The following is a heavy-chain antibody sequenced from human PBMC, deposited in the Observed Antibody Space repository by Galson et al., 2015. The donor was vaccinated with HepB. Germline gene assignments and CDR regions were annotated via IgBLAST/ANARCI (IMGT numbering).Heavy chain of an antibody. J-gene: IGHJ4*02. CDR2: IYYSGSS. D-gene: IGHD5-24*01. Sequence: ETLSLTCSVSGYSMSSYMWTWIRQPPGKGLEWVGYIYYSGSSNYNPSLKSRVTISLDTSKNQFSLKLNSVTDTDTAVYFCASGVTGSYNYYFDYWGQGVPVSVSS. CDR3: ASGVTGSYNYYFDY. V-gene: IGHV4-59*01. CDR1: GYSMSSYM.